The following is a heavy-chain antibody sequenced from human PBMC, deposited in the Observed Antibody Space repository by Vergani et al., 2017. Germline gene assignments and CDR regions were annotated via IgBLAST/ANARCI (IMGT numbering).Heavy chain of an antibody. CDR1: GFSPNTRGLS. Sequence: QITLKESGPTLVKPTQTLTLTCTFSGFSPNTRGLSVAWIRQPPGKALDWLALVSWNDDQHHSPSLNNRVTITKDTSKNQVVLTMTNMDYVDTGTYYCEYRRTGCGSTGCFYPFCYYFGMVVWLKGATVAVSS. V-gene: IGHV2-5*04. CDR3: EYRRTGCGSTGCFYPFCYYFGMVV. CDR2: VSWNDDQ. D-gene: IGHD6-6*01. J-gene: IGHJ6*04.